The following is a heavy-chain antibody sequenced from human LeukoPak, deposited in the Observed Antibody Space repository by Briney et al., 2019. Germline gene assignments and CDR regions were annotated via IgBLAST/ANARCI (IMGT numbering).Heavy chain of an antibody. CDR3: TKDTEGYDTSGYPDAFDI. V-gene: IGHV3-21*04. Sequence: GGSLRLSCAASGFTFSSYNMNWVRQAPGKGLEWVSSISSSSSYIYYADSLKGRFTISRDNAKNSLYLQMNSLRAEDTALYYCTKDTEGYDTSGYPDAFDIWGQGTMVTVSS. J-gene: IGHJ3*02. D-gene: IGHD3-22*01. CDR1: GFTFSSYN. CDR2: ISSSSSYI.